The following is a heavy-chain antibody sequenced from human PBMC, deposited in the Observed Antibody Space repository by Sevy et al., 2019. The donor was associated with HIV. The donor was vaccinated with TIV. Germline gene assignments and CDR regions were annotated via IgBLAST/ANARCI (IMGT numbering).Heavy chain of an antibody. CDR3: ARDQGVPVPEGYYYYYYGVDV. Sequence: GGSLRLSCAASGFTFYTFWMSWVRQAPGKGLEWVANIKQDGSEKYYVDSVKGRFTISRDNAKNSLYLQMNSLRAEDTAVYYCARDQGVPVPEGYYYYYYGVDVWGQGTTVTVSS. D-gene: IGHD3-10*01. V-gene: IGHV3-7*01. CDR2: IKQDGSEK. CDR1: GFTFYTFW. J-gene: IGHJ6*02.